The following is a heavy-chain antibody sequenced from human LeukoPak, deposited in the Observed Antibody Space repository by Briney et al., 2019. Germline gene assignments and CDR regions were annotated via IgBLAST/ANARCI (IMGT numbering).Heavy chain of an antibody. CDR2: IIPSLGVA. CDR1: GGTLSNYA. Sequence: SVKVSCNASGGTLSNYAISWVRQAPGQGLEWMGRIIPSLGVAVYAQNFQGRLTITADKSTNTAFMELYSLRAEDTAVYYCARLQTWYFDLWGRGTLVTVSS. J-gene: IGHJ2*01. CDR3: ARLQTWYFDL. V-gene: IGHV1-69*04.